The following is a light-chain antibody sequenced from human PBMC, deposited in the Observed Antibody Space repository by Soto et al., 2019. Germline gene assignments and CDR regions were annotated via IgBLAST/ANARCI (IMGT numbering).Light chain of an antibody. Sequence: QSVLTQPPSVSGAPGQRVTISCTGSSSNIGAGYDVHWYQQLPGTAPKLLIYGXXNRPXXVPDRFSGSKSGTSASLAITGLQXXXXAXXYCQSYDSSLSGLVFGGGTKLTVL. V-gene: IGLV1-40*01. CDR2: GXX. J-gene: IGLJ2*01. CDR3: QSYDSSLSGLV. CDR1: SSNIGAGYD.